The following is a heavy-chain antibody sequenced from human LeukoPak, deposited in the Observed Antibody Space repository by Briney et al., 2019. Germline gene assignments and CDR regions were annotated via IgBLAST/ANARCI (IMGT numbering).Heavy chain of an antibody. CDR3: ARDSLYYGSGSYLGFDP. CDR2: FDPEDGET. Sequence: ASVKVSCKVSGTYTLIELSMHWVRQAPGKGLEWMGGFDPEDGETIYAQKFKGRVTMTEDTSTDTAYMDLSSLRSDDTAVYYCARDSLYYGSGSYLGFDPWGQGTLVTVSS. D-gene: IGHD3-10*01. V-gene: IGHV1-24*01. CDR1: GTYTLIELS. J-gene: IGHJ5*02.